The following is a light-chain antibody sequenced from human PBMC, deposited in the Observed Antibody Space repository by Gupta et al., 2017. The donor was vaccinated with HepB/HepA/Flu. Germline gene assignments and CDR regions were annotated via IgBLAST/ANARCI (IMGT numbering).Light chain of an antibody. Sequence: DVVMTQYPPSLPVTLAQPASIPCSSRQRPVYSDGNNYLNWYQQRPGQAPRRLISEASNRATGVPDRFSGRGSGTDFTLKIRRVEAEDVGVYYCMQGRHGPARTFGQGTKVEIK. CDR2: EAS. V-gene: IGKV2-30*01. J-gene: IGKJ1*01. CDR3: MQGRHGPART. CDR1: QRPVYSDGNNY.